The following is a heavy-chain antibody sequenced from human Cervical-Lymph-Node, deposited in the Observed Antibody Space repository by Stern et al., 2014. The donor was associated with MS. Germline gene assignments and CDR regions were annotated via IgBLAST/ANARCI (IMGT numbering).Heavy chain of an antibody. CDR2: ISYDGFNK. CDR1: GFTFSDYA. Sequence: VQLVESGGGVVQPGRSLRLSCVASGFTFSDYAMHWVRQAPGQGLEWVAVISYDGFNKHYLDSVKGRFTVSRDNAKNTLNLQMNGLRAEDTAAYYCAKDSSSDLDYYYGMDLWGQGTTVTVSS. V-gene: IGHV3-30*18. J-gene: IGHJ6*02. CDR3: AKDSSSDLDYYYGMDL.